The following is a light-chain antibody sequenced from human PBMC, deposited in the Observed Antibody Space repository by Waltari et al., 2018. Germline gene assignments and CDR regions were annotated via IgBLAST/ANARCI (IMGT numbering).Light chain of an antibody. CDR2: DVI. CDR1: SSDVGGFNY. V-gene: IGLV2-11*01. J-gene: IGLJ2*01. Sequence: QSALTQPRSVSGSPGQSVTISCTGTSSDVGGFNYVSWYQQHPGKAPKFMIYDVIKRPSGVPYRFSGSKSDNTASLTISGLQAEDEADYYCCSYAGSYTVLFGGGTKLTVL. CDR3: CSYAGSYTVL.